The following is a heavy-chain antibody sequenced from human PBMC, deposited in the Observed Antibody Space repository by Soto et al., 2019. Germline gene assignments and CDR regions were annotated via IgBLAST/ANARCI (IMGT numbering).Heavy chain of an antibody. D-gene: IGHD1-1*01. CDR3: AREAGVQYPFDP. CDR1: GGSIRSYY. Sequence: QVQLQESGPGLVKPSETLSLTCTVSGGSIRSYYWSWIRQPPGKGLEWIGYIYYSGSINYNPSLKSRVTISVDTSKSQFSLKLSSVTAADTAMYYCAREAGVQYPFDPWGQGTLVTVSS. V-gene: IGHV4-59*01. J-gene: IGHJ5*02. CDR2: IYYSGSI.